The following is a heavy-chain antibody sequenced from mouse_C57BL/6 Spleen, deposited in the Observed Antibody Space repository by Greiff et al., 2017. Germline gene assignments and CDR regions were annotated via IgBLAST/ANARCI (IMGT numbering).Heavy chain of an antibody. D-gene: IGHD4-1*01. CDR3: ARHELGRGFDY. Sequence: DVKLVESGGDLVKPGGSLKLSCAASGFTFSSYGMSWVRQTPDKRLEWVATISSGGSYTYYPDSVKGRFTISRDNAKNTLYLQMSSLKSEDTAMYYCARHELGRGFDYWGQGTTLTVSS. CDR2: ISSGGSYT. V-gene: IGHV5-6*02. CDR1: GFTFSSYG. J-gene: IGHJ2*01.